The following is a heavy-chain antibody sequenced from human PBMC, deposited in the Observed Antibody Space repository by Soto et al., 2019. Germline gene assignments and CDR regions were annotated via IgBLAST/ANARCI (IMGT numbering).Heavy chain of an antibody. V-gene: IGHV3-30*04. CDR3: AREYRLAVVAPGY. D-gene: IGHD2-15*01. Sequence: GGSLRLSCAASGFSFSSYTMHWVRQTPGKGLERVAVISHDGGDKYYADSVKGRFTISRDNSKNTLYLQMNSLRREDTSVYYCAREYRLAVVAPGYWGQGSLVTVSS. CDR2: ISHDGGDK. CDR1: GFSFSSYT. J-gene: IGHJ4*02.